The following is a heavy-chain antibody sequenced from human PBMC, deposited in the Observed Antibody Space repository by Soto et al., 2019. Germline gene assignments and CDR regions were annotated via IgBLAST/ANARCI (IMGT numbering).Heavy chain of an antibody. D-gene: IGHD1-1*01. CDR2: ISAYNGNT. J-gene: IGHJ4*02. V-gene: IGHV1-18*01. CDR3: ARAEQLERPYYFDY. CDR1: GYTFTSYG. Sequence: ASVKVSCKASGYTFTSYGISWVRQAPGQGLEWMGWISAYNGNTNYAQKFQGRVTMTTDTSTSTAYMEPRSLRSDDTAVYYCARAEQLERPYYFDYWGQGTLVTVSS.